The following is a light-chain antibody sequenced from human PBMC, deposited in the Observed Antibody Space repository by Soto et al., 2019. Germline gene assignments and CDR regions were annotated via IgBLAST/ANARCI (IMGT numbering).Light chain of an antibody. Sequence: QSALTQPASVSGSPGQSITISCTGTSSDVGTYDLVSWYQHHPGAAPKLIIYEVSNRPSGVSHRFSGSKSGNTASLTISGLQTEDEADYYCSSFSSITREVFGGGTKLTVL. J-gene: IGLJ2*01. CDR3: SSFSSITREV. CDR1: SSDVGTYDL. CDR2: EVS. V-gene: IGLV2-14*02.